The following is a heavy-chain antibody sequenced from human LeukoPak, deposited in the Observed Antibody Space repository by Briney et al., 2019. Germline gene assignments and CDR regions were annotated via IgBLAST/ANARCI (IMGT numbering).Heavy chain of an antibody. D-gene: IGHD3-10*01. CDR3: AKDHLYYGSGSYHNWFDP. Sequence: PGGSLRLSCAASGFTFSSYGMHWVRQAPGKGLEWVAVISYDGSNKYYADSVKGRFTISRDNSKNTLYLQMNSLRAEDTAVYYCAKDHLYYGSGSYHNWFDPWGPGTMVTVSS. CDR1: GFTFSSYG. CDR2: ISYDGSNK. V-gene: IGHV3-30*18. J-gene: IGHJ5*02.